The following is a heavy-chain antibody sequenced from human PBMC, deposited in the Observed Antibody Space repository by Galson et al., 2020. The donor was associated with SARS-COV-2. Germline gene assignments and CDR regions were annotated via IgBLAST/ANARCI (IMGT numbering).Heavy chain of an antibody. Sequence: SETLSLTCSVSGGSILSSSHYWGWIRQPPGRGVEWIGSIYYSGTTYYNPSFKSRVTLEVDTSKNQFSLKLTSVTAADTAVYYCARGFGFRETFRGMDVWGQGTTGIVSS. CDR2: IYYSGTT. D-gene: IGHD3-10*01. CDR3: ARGFGFRETFRGMDV. V-gene: IGHV4-39*07. CDR1: GGSILSSSHY. J-gene: IGHJ6*02.